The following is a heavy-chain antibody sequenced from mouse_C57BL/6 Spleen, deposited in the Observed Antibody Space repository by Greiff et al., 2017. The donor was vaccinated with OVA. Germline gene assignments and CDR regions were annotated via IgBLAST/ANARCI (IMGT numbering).Heavy chain of an antibody. CDR3: ARAVVALYWYFDV. D-gene: IGHD1-1*01. J-gene: IGHJ1*03. CDR2: IYPGDGDT. V-gene: IGHV1-80*01. Sequence: VQLQQSGAELVKPGASVKISCKDSGYAFSSYWMNWVKQRPGKGLEWIGQIYPGDGDTNYNGKFKGKATLTADKSSSTAYMQLSSLTSEDSAVYFCARAVVALYWYFDVWGTGTTVTVSS. CDR1: GYAFSSYW.